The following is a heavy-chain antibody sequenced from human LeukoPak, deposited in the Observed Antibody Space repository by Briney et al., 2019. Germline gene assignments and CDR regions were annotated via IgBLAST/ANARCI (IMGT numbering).Heavy chain of an antibody. CDR1: GFTLSDYN. V-gene: IGHV3-48*04. Sequence: GGSLRLSCAASGFTLSDYNMNWVRQAPGKGLEWVSYISSSSSTTYYADSVRGRFTISRDNAKSSLYLQMNSLRVEDTAVYYCARETDYGDYDWGQGTLVTVSS. J-gene: IGHJ4*02. D-gene: IGHD4-17*01. CDR3: ARETDYGDYD. CDR2: ISSSSSTT.